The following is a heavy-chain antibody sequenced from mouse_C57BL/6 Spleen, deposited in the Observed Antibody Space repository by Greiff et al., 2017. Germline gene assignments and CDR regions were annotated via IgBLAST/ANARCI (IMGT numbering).Heavy chain of an antibody. CDR1: GYTFTSYW. Sequence: QVQLQQSGAELVKPGASVKMSCKASGYTFTSYWITWVKQRPGQGLEWIGDIYPGSGSTNYNEKFKSKATLTVDTSSSTAYMQLSSLTSEDSAVYYCARYGKGDYYAMDYWGQGTSVTVSS. V-gene: IGHV1-55*01. D-gene: IGHD2-1*01. CDR2: IYPGSGST. CDR3: ARYGKGDYYAMDY. J-gene: IGHJ4*01.